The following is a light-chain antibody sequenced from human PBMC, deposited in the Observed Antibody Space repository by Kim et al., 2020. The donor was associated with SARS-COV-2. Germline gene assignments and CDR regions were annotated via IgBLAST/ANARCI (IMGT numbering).Light chain of an antibody. V-gene: IGLV4-69*01. J-gene: IGLJ2*01. CDR3: QTWGTGVVV. CDR1: SGHSTYA. CDR2: LNSDGSH. Sequence: QLVLTQSPSASASLGASVKLTCTLSSGHSTYAIAWHQQQPEKGPRYLMKLNSDGSHNKGDGIPDRFSGSSSGAERYVTISSLQSEDEADYYCQTWGTGVVVFGGGTQLTVL.